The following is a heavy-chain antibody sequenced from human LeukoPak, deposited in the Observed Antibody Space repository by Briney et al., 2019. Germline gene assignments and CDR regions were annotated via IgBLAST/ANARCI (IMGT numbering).Heavy chain of an antibody. CDR2: INADGRYT. J-gene: IGHJ4*02. CDR1: GFTFSSYW. D-gene: IGHD1-26*01. Sequence: GGSLRLFCAASGFTFSSYWMHWVRQAPGKGLVWVSRINADGRYTSYADSVKGRFTISRDNAKNTLYLQLNSLRAEDTAVYYCATDLTGAKDDWGQGTLVTVSS. CDR3: ATDLTGAKDD. V-gene: IGHV3-74*01.